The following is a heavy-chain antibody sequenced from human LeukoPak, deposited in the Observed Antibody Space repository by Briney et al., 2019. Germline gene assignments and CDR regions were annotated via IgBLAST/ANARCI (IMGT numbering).Heavy chain of an antibody. CDR3: ARGSPVEAFDI. V-gene: IGHV4-61*02. Sequence: SETLSLTCTVSGGSINSGDYHWSWIGLPAGKGLEGIGRIYITGSTNYNPSLKSRVTMSVDTSKNQFSLRLNSMTAADTAVYYCARGSPVEAFDIWGQGTMVTVSS. CDR2: IYITGST. CDR1: GGSINSGDYH. J-gene: IGHJ3*02. D-gene: IGHD5-24*01.